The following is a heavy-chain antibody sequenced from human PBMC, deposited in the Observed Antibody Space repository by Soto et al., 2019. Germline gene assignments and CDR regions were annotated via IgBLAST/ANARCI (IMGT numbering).Heavy chain of an antibody. V-gene: IGHV3-9*01. D-gene: IGHD2-15*01. Sequence: EVQLVESGGGLVQPGRSLRLSCEAAGFKVGDYAMHWVRQAPGKGLEWVSGVSWNSEIVGYADSVKGRFTISRDNAKNALALEMHSLRTEDTALYYCEKDRGPCSGNRCSSLYYYYGMDVWGQGTTVTVSS. CDR1: GFKVGDYA. CDR3: EKDRGPCSGNRCSSLYYYYGMDV. J-gene: IGHJ6*02. CDR2: VSWNSEIV.